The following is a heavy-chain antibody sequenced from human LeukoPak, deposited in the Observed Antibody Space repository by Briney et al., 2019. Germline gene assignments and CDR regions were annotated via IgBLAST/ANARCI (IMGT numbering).Heavy chain of an antibody. CDR1: GFTFSSYA. V-gene: IGHV3-30-3*01. CDR2: ISYDGSNK. Sequence: QAGGSLRLSCAASGFTFSSYAMSWVRQAPGKGLEWVAVISYDGSNKYYADSVKGRFTISRDNSKNTLYLQMNSLRAEDTAVYYCARDSGYCSSTGCYVHYFDYWGQGTLVTVSS. J-gene: IGHJ4*02. D-gene: IGHD2-2*01. CDR3: ARDSGYCSSTGCYVHYFDY.